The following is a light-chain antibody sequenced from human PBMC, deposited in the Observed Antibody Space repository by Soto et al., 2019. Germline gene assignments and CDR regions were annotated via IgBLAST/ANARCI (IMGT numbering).Light chain of an antibody. Sequence: DIQMTQSPSTLSASVGDRVSITCRASQSISTYLAWYQQKPGRATQALIYRASSLESGVPSRFSGSGSGTGFTLTISSLLPDDFATYYCQQYNEYPYTLGQGTKLEIK. CDR2: RAS. V-gene: IGKV1-5*03. J-gene: IGKJ2*01. CDR3: QQYNEYPYT. CDR1: QSISTY.